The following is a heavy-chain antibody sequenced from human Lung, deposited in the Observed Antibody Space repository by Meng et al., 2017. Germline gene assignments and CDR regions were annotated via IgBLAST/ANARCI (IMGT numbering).Heavy chain of an antibody. J-gene: IGHJ4*02. V-gene: IGHV3-21*01. CDR2: ISSDSRYI. CDR1: GFTFSNYS. D-gene: IGHD2-15*01. Sequence: EVQLVESGGGLVTPGGSLSLSCAASGFTFSNYSMNWVRQAPGKELEWVSSISSDSRYIFYADSVKGRFTISRDNGKKLLYLQMNSLSPEDTAVFYCARFETVGVATGDFWGQGTLVTVSS. CDR3: ARFETVGVATGDF.